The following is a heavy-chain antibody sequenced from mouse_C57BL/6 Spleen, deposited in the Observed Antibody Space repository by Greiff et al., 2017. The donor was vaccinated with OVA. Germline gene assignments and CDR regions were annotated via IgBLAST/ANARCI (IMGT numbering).Heavy chain of an antibody. V-gene: IGHV3-1*01. J-gene: IGHJ1*03. Sequence: EVHLVESGPGMVKPSQSLSLTCTVTGYSITSGYDWHWIRHFPGNKLEWMGYISYSGSTNYNPSLKSRISITHDTSKNHFFLKLNSVTTEDTATYYCARGGTVVDRYFDVWGTGTTVTVSS. D-gene: IGHD1-1*01. CDR1: GYSITSGYD. CDR2: ISYSGST. CDR3: ARGGTVVDRYFDV.